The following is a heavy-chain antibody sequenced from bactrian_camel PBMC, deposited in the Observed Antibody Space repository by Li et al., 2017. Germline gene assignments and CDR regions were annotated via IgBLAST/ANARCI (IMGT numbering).Heavy chain of an antibody. D-gene: IGHD6*01. J-gene: IGHJ4*01. CDR1: GSINGDAC. Sequence: VQLVESGGGSVQAGQSLRLSCGASGSINGDACMGWFRQVPGKEREGVAVIAGSGPTGYADSVKGRFTISQDSARNTVYLQMNNLQPEDTATYYCAEGRGSRGEHCYSLNYWGQGTQVTVS. CDR3: AEGRGSRGEHCYSLNY. V-gene: IGHV3S53*01. CDR2: IAGSGPT.